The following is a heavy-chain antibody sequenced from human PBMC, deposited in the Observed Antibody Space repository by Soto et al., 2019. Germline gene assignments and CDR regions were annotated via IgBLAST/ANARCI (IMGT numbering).Heavy chain of an antibody. D-gene: IGHD1-26*01. CDR3: ARVGYSGSYYFDY. J-gene: IGHJ4*02. Sequence: EVQLVESGGGLVKPGGSLRLSCAASGFTLSSYSMNWVRQAPGKGLEWVSSISSSTSYIYDADSVKGRFTISRDNAKNSLYLQRNSLRAEDTAVYYCARVGYSGSYYFDYWGQGTLVTVSS. CDR2: ISSSTSYI. CDR1: GFTLSSYS. V-gene: IGHV3-21*01.